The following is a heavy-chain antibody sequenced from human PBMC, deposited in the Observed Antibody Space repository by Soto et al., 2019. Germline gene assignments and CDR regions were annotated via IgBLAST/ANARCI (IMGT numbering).Heavy chain of an antibody. D-gene: IGHD6-19*01. CDR1: GYNFANYW. CDR2: IYPGDSDT. CDR3: AAGYSTGLDAFDI. V-gene: IGHV5-51*01. Sequence: EVQLVQSGAEAKKPGESLKISCKGSGYNFANYWIGWVRQMSGKGLEWMGMIYPGDSDTKLSPSLQGHVTLSADKSISSAYLQWRSLKASDTAIYYCAAGYSTGLDAFDIWGQGTMVTVSS. J-gene: IGHJ3*02.